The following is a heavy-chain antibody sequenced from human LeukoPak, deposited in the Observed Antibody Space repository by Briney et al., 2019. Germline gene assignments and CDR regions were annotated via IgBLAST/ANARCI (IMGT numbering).Heavy chain of an antibody. J-gene: IGHJ6*02. CDR2: IWYDGSNK. V-gene: IGHV3-33*08. CDR3: ARDMIGPAKYYGMDV. CDR1: GFTFSSYA. Sequence: GGSLRLSCAASGFTFSSYAMHWVRQAPGKGLEWVAVIWYDGSNKYYADSVKGRFTISRDNSKNTLYLQMNSLRAEDTAVYYCARDMIGPAKYYGMDVWGQGTTVTVSS. D-gene: IGHD2-2*01.